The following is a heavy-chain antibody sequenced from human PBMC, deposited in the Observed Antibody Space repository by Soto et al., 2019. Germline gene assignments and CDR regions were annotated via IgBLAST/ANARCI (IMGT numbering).Heavy chain of an antibody. J-gene: IGHJ4*02. CDR3: ARGAPPDY. V-gene: IGHV3-30-3*01. CDR1: GFLFSTYA. Sequence: QVQLVESGGGVVQPGRSLRLSCAASGFLFSTYAMYWVRQVPGKGLEWVAVISYDGSNKYYADSVKGRFTISRDDSKNTLYLQMNSLRPEDTGLYYCARGAPPDYWGQGTLVTVSS. CDR2: ISYDGSNK.